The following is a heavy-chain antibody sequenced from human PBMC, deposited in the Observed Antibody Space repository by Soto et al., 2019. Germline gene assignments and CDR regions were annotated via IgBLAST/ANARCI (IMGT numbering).Heavy chain of an antibody. D-gene: IGHD6-13*01. Sequence: LRLSCAASGFTFSSYAMSWVRQAPGKGLEWVSAISGSGGSTYYADSVKGRFTISRDNSKNTLYLQMNSLRAEDTAVYYCAKVILYGALGSSWYPPGMDVWGQGTTVTVSS. V-gene: IGHV3-23*01. J-gene: IGHJ6*02. CDR1: GFTFSSYA. CDR3: AKVILYGALGSSWYPPGMDV. CDR2: ISGSGGST.